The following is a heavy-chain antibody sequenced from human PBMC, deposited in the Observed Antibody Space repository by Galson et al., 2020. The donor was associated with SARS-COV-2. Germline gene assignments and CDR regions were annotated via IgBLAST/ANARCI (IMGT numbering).Heavy chain of an antibody. CDR3: ARDRGSGWYVDFDY. CDR2: INPNSGGT. D-gene: IGHD6-19*01. Sequence: ASVKVSCKASAYTFIAYHMHWVRQAPGQGLEWMGWINPNSGGTNYAQKFQDRVTMTRDTSISTAYMELSRLRSDDTAVYYCARDRGSGWYVDFDYWGQGTLLTVSS. V-gene: IGHV1-2*02. J-gene: IGHJ4*02. CDR1: AYTFIAYH.